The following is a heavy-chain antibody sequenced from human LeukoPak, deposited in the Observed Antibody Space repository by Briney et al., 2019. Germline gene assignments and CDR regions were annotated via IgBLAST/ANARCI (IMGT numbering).Heavy chain of an antibody. CDR1: GYTFTSYG. D-gene: IGHD2-15*01. CDR2: LSGYNGDT. Sequence: EASVKVSCKASGYTFTSYGISWVRQAPGQGLEWMGWLSGYNGDTNYAQKLQGRVTMTTETSTSTAYMDLRSLRSDDTAVYYCARVVGVNRSFDYWGQGTLVTVSS. J-gene: IGHJ4*02. V-gene: IGHV1-18*01. CDR3: ARVVGVNRSFDY.